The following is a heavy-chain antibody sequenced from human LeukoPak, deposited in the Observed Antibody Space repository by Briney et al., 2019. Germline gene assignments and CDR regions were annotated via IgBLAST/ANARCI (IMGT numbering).Heavy chain of an antibody. CDR3: TTDRYYDSSGYYSDY. J-gene: IGHJ4*02. Sequence: GGSLRLSCAASGFTFSSYGMHWVRQAPGKGLEWVAVISYDGSNKYYADSVKGRFTISRDNSKNTLYLQMNSLKTEDTAVYYCTTDRYYDSSGYYSDYWGQGTLVTVSS. V-gene: IGHV3-30*03. CDR1: GFTFSSYG. CDR2: ISYDGSNK. D-gene: IGHD3-22*01.